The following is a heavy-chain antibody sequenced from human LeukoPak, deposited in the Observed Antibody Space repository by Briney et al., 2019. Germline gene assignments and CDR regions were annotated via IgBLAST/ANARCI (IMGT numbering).Heavy chain of an antibody. Sequence: PSETLSLTCTVSGASINTYYWSWTRQPPGKGLEWIGYIYYSGSTYYNPSLKSRVTISVDTSKNQFSLKLSSVTAADTAVYYCARVVVRSFDAFDIWGQGTMVTLSS. V-gene: IGHV4-59*12. CDR3: ARVVVRSFDAFDI. CDR1: GASINTYY. CDR2: IYYSGST. J-gene: IGHJ3*02. D-gene: IGHD2-2*01.